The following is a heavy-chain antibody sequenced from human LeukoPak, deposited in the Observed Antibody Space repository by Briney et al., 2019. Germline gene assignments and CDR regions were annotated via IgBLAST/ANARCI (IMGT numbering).Heavy chain of an antibody. J-gene: IGHJ4*02. CDR1: GFTFSIYA. CDR2: IRGSGGST. V-gene: IGHV3-23*01. Sequence: HAGGCLRLSRAAAGFTFSIYAVSWARLPPGEGLEWVSAIRGSGGSTYYADSVKARFTISRDNSKNPLYLQMNSLRAEDTAVYYCVSITMIVVVIDYWGQGTLVTVSS. D-gene: IGHD3-22*01. CDR3: VSITMIVVVIDY.